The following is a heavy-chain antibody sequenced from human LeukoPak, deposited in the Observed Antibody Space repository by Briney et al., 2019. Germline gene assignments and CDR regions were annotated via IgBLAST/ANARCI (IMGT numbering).Heavy chain of an antibody. CDR3: ARSGTKTNGFDY. CDR1: GGSISTYY. CDR2: IYYSGST. V-gene: IGHV4-59*01. D-gene: IGHD2-8*01. Sequence: PSETLSLTCTVSGGSISTYYWSWIRQPPGKGLEWIGYIYYSGSTNYSPSLQSRVTISVDTSRNQFSLRLSSVTAADTAMYYYARSGTKTNGFDYWGQGTLVTVSS. J-gene: IGHJ4*02.